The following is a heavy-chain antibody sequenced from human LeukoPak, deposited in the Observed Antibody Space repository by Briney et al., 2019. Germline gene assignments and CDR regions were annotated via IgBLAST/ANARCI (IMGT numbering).Heavy chain of an antibody. V-gene: IGHV4-59*01. CDR2: IYYSGST. CDR1: GGSISSYY. CDR3: ARARYDSSGYLIKDAFDI. J-gene: IGHJ3*02. D-gene: IGHD3-22*01. Sequence: PSETLSLTCTVSGGSISSYYWSWIRQPPGKGLEWIGYIYYSGSTNYNPSLKSRVTISVDTSKNQFSLKLSSVTAADTAVYYCARARYDSSGYLIKDAFDIWGQGTMVSVSS.